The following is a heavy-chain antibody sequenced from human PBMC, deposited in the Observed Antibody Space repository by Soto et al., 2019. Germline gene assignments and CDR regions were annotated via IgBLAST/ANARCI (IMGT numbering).Heavy chain of an antibody. D-gene: IGHD4-4*01. J-gene: IGHJ4*02. V-gene: IGHV3-23*01. CDR1: GFTFSSYA. CDR2: ISGSGGST. CDR3: AKGRSRLQRPVPLYFDY. Sequence: SLRLSCAASGFTFSSYAMSWVRQAPGKGLEWVSAISGSGGSTYYADSVKGRFTISRDNSKNTLYLQMNSLRAEDTAVYYCAKGRSRLQRPVPLYFDYWGQGTLVTVSS.